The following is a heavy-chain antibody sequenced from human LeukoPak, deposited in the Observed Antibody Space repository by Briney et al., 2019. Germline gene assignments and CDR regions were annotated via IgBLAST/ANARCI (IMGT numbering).Heavy chain of an antibody. CDR2: IYYSGST. CDR1: GGSIRSSNCY. CDR3: ASIYVFWTHFDY. V-gene: IGHV4-39*01. J-gene: IGHJ4*02. D-gene: IGHD3-3*01. Sequence: PSETLSLTCTVSGGSIRSSNCYWGWIRQPPGKGLEWIGRIYYSGSTYYNPSLRSRLTMSVDTSKDQFSLKLSSVTATDTAVYYCASIYVFWTHFDYWGQGTLVTVSS.